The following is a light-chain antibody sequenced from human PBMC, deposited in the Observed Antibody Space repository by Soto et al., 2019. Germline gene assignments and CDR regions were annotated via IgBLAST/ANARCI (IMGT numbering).Light chain of an antibody. J-gene: IGLJ1*01. CDR2: ANS. Sequence: QSVLTQPPSVSGAPGQRVTISCSGSSSNLGAGYDVQWYQQFPGTAPKLLIYANSARPSGVPDRFSGSKSGTSASLAITGLQAEYEADYYCQSYDSSLIVSKVFGTGTKVAVL. CDR1: SSNLGAGYD. V-gene: IGLV1-40*01. CDR3: QSYDSSLIVSKV.